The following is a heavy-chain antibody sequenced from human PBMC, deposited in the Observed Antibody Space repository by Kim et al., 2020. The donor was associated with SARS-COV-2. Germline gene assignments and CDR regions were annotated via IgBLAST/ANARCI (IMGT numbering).Heavy chain of an antibody. Sequence: GGSLRLSCAASGFTFSSYGMHWVRQAPGKGLEWVAVISSDGSNKYYADSVKGRFTISRDNSKNTLYLQLNSLRAEDTAVDYCAKDAILASKGVLWFGELFLWHPTEPFGGYWGQGTLVTVSS. CDR2: ISSDGSNK. J-gene: IGHJ4*02. V-gene: IGHV3-30*18. CDR3: AKDAILASKGVLWFGELFLWHPTEPFGGY. CDR1: GFTFSSYG. D-gene: IGHD3-10*01.